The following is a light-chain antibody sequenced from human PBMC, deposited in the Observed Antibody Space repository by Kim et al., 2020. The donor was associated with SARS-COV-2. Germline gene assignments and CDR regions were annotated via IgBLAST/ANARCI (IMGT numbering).Light chain of an antibody. CDR1: SSAVGDFDY. V-gene: IGLV2-14*03. J-gene: IGLJ3*02. Sequence: QSALTQPASVSGSPGQSITISCTGTSSAVGDFDYVSWYQQHPGKAPKLMIYDVSNRPSGVSNRFSGSKSGNTASLTISGLQAEDEADYYCSSYTSNSPWVFGGGTQLTVL. CDR3: SSYTSNSPWV. CDR2: DVS.